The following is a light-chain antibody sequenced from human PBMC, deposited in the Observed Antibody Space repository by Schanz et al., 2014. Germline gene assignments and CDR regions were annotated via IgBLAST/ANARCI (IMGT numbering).Light chain of an antibody. Sequence: QSVLTQPASVSGSPGQSITISCTGTSSDVGSYNLVSWYQQHPGKAPKLMIYEGSKRPSGVSNRFSGSGSGNTASLTISGLQAEDEADYYCQSYDSSLSEEVFGGGTKLTVL. CDR3: QSYDSSLSEEV. CDR1: SSDVGSYNL. J-gene: IGLJ2*01. CDR2: EGS. V-gene: IGLV2-14*02.